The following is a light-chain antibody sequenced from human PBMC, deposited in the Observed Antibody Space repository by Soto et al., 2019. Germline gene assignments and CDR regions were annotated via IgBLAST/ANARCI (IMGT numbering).Light chain of an antibody. V-gene: IGKV1-5*03. J-gene: IGKJ2*01. Sequence: DIQMTQSPSTLSASVGDRVTITCRASQTISSWLAWYHQKPGKAPKLLIYRASTLESGVPSRFSGSGSGTEFTLTISSRQPGDFATYYCQQYNSYSSYTFGQGTKLEIK. CDR1: QTISSW. CDR3: QQYNSYSSYT. CDR2: RAS.